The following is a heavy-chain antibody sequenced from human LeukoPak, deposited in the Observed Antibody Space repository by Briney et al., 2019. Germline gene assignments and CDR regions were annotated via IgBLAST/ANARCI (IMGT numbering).Heavy chain of an antibody. CDR2: ISSSGSTI. V-gene: IGHV3-48*03. J-gene: IGHJ6*02. D-gene: IGHD3-10*01. Sequence: GGSLRLSCAASGFTFSSYEMNWVRQAPGKGLEWVSYISSSGSTIYYADSVKGRFTISRDNAKNSLYLQMNSLRAEDTAVYYCARRGAYYYGMVVWGQGTTVTVSS. CDR1: GFTFSSYE. CDR3: ARRGAYYYGMVV.